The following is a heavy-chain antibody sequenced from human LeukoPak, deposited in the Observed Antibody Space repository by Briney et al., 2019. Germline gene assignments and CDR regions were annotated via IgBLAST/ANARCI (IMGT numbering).Heavy chain of an antibody. CDR1: EVSLGRNY. CDR3: ARGPSGYHNT. Sequence: PGGALRVSCAASEVSLGRNYMTWGCQGPGERLWSGSLIYSGGSTYYADSVKGRFTSSIDNSKNTMYLQMNSLRAEDTAVYYCARGPSGYHNTGGQGTLVTVSS. V-gene: IGHV3-66*01. J-gene: IGHJ4*02. CDR2: IYSGGST. D-gene: IGHD5-12*01.